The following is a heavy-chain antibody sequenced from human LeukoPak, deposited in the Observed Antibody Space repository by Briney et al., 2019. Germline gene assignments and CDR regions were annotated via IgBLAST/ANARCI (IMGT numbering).Heavy chain of an antibody. CDR1: GGSISSSY. Sequence: SETLSLTCTVSGGSISSSYWSWLRQPAGKGLEWIGRIYGSGSTDNNPSLRSRITMSGDASRNKFSLKVTSVTAADTAVYFCARGYYDSGGYYTEFANWGQGTLVTVSS. CDR3: ARGYYDSGGYYTEFAN. V-gene: IGHV4-4*07. CDR2: IYGSGST. J-gene: IGHJ4*02. D-gene: IGHD3-22*01.